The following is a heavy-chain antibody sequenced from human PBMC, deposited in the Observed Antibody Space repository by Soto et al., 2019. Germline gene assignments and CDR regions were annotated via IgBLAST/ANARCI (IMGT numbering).Heavy chain of an antibody. Sequence: SETLSLTCSVSGDSVTLSNNYWGWIRQPPGKGLEWIGYIYHRGSTNYNPSLESRVTISVDTSKNQFSLKLSSVTAADTAVYYCARGRTYYDFWSGYYRPYYYYGMDVWGQGTTVTVSS. CDR2: IYHRGST. CDR1: GDSVTLSNNY. D-gene: IGHD3-3*01. J-gene: IGHJ6*02. V-gene: IGHV4-61*05. CDR3: ARGRTYYDFWSGYYRPYYYYGMDV.